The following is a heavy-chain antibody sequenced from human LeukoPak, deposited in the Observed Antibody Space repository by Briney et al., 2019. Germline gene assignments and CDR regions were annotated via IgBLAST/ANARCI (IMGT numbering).Heavy chain of an antibody. CDR2: IYTSGST. CDR3: ARDRYYYDSSSYRFDY. D-gene: IGHD3-22*01. Sequence: KPSETLSLTCSVSGGSISSYYWSWIRQPAGKGLEWIGRIYTSGSTNYNPSLKSRATMSVDTSKNQFSLKLSSVTAADTAVYYCARDRYYYDSSSYRFDYWGRGTLVTVSS. J-gene: IGHJ4*02. V-gene: IGHV4-4*07. CDR1: GGSISSYY.